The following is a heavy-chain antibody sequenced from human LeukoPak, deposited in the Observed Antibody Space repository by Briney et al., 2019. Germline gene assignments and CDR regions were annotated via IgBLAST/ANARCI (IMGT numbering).Heavy chain of an antibody. CDR2: INTNTGNP. D-gene: IGHD6-13*01. J-gene: IGHJ4*02. V-gene: IGHV7-4-1*02. CDR1: GYTFTRYA. CDR3: ARDAIVAAGTWDY. Sequence: ASVQVSCKASGYTFTRYAMHGVRQAPGQGLEGMGWINTNTGNPTYAQGFTGRFVFSLDTSVSTTYLQISSLKAEDTAVYYCARDAIVAAGTWDYWGQGTLVTVSS.